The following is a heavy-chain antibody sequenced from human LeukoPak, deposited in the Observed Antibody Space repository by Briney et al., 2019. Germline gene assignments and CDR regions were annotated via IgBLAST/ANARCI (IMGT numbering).Heavy chain of an antibody. D-gene: IGHD1-26*01. CDR1: GYTFTDYY. CDR2: INPNSGGT. J-gene: IGHJ4*02. CDR3: AREGPIVGATHLVDY. Sequence: ASVKVSCKASGYTFTDYYVHWVRQAPGQGLEWMGWINPNSGGTNYAQKFQGRVTMTRDTSISTAYMELSRLRSDDTAVYYCAREGPIVGATHLVDYWGQRTLVTVPS. V-gene: IGHV1-2*02.